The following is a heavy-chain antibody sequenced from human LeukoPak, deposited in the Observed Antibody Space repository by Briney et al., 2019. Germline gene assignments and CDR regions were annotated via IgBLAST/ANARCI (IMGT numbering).Heavy chain of an antibody. J-gene: IGHJ4*02. D-gene: IGHD3-22*01. V-gene: IGHV4-4*02. CDR2: IYHSGST. CDR1: GGSISSSNW. CDR3: ARGNAITMIKYYFDY. Sequence: SETLSLTCAVSGGSISSSNWWSWVRQPPGKGLEWIGSIYHSGSTNYNPSLKSRVIISVDTSKNQFSLKLSSVTAADTAVYYCARGNAITMIKYYFDYWGQGILVTVSS.